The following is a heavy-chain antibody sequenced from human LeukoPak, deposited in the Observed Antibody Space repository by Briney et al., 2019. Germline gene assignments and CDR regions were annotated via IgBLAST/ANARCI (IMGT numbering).Heavy chain of an antibody. Sequence: ASVKVSCKASGYTFTGHYIHWMRQAPGQGLEWMGWINPNSGGTNYAQKFQGRVTMTRDTSISTAYMELSRLRSDDTAVYYCARESTGGYFDYWGQGTLVTVSS. V-gene: IGHV1-2*02. J-gene: IGHJ4*02. CDR3: ARESTGGYFDY. D-gene: IGHD3-10*01. CDR1: GYTFTGHY. CDR2: INPNSGGT.